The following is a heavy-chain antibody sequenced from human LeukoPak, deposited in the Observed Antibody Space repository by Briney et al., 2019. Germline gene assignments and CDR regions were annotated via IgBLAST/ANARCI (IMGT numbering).Heavy chain of an antibody. Sequence: GESLKISCKGSGYSFTSYWIGWVRQMPGKGLEWMGIIYPGDSDTRYSPSFQGQVTISADKSISTAYLQWSSLKASDTAMYYCARQGSEYSYAYYYSYMDVWGKGTTVTVSS. V-gene: IGHV5-51*01. CDR3: ARQGSEYSYAYYYSYMDV. D-gene: IGHD5-18*01. J-gene: IGHJ6*03. CDR1: GYSFTSYW. CDR2: IYPGDSDT.